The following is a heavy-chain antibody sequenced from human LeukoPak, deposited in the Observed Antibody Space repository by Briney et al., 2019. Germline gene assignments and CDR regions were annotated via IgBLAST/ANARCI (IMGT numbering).Heavy chain of an antibody. D-gene: IGHD4-17*01. V-gene: IGHV3-7*01. CDR1: GFTFSSYW. Sequence: GGSLRLSCAASGFTFSSYWMSWVRQAPGMGLEWVANIKQDGSEKYYVDSVKGRFTISRDNAKNSLYLQMNSLRAEDTAVYYCARTGDYGWFDPWGQGTLVTVSS. CDR3: ARTGDYGWFDP. J-gene: IGHJ5*02. CDR2: IKQDGSEK.